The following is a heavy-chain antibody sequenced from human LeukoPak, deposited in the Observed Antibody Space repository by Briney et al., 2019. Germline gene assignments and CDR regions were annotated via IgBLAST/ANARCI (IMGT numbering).Heavy chain of an antibody. CDR1: GGSISSSDYY. V-gene: IGHV4-39*01. Sequence: SETPSLTCTVSGGSISSSDYYWGWIRQPPGKGLEWIGSIYYSGSTYYNPSLKSRVTISVDTSKNQFSLKLSSVTAADTAVYFCASCSHYYFYMDVWGKGTTVTVSS. CDR2: IYYSGST. J-gene: IGHJ6*03. D-gene: IGHD2-21*01. CDR3: ASCSHYYFYMDV.